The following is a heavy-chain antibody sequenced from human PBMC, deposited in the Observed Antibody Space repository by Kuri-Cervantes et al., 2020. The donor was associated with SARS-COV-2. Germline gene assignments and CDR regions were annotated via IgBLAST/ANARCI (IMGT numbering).Heavy chain of an antibody. CDR1: GYTLTELS. CDR3: ASGGSVPAAHYYYMDV. D-gene: IGHD2-2*01. Sequence: SVKVSCKVSGYTLTELSMHWVRQAPGQGLEWMGGIIPIFGTANYAQKFQGRVTITTDESTSTAYMELSSLRSEDTAVYYCASGGSVPAAHYYYMDVWGKGTTVTVSS. J-gene: IGHJ6*03. CDR2: IIPIFGTA. V-gene: IGHV1-69*05.